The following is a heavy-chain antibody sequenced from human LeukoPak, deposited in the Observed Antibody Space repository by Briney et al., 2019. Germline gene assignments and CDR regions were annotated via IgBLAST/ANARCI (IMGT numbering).Heavy chain of an antibody. CDR1: GFTFSSYA. J-gene: IGHJ3*02. Sequence: GRSLRLSCAASGFTFSSYAMHWVRQAPGKGLEWVAVISYDGSNKYYADSVKGRFTISRDNSKNTLYLQMNSLRAEDTAVYYCARRGAHDAFDIWGQGTMVTVPS. D-gene: IGHD3-10*01. CDR2: ISYDGSNK. CDR3: ARRGAHDAFDI. V-gene: IGHV3-30-3*01.